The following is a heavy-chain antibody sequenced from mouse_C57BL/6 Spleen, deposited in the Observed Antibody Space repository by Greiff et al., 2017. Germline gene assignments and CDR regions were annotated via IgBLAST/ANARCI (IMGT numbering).Heavy chain of an antibody. V-gene: IGHV5-17*01. J-gene: IGHJ1*03. D-gene: IGHD4-1*01. CDR3: ARGMGRGYFDV. CDR2: ISSGSSTI. Sequence: EVKVMESGGGLVKPGGSLKLSCAASGFTFSDYGMHWVRQAPEKGLEWVAYISSGSSTIYYADTVKGRFTISRDNAKNTLFLQMTSLRSEDTAMYYCARGMGRGYFDVWGTGTTVTVSS. CDR1: GFTFSDYG.